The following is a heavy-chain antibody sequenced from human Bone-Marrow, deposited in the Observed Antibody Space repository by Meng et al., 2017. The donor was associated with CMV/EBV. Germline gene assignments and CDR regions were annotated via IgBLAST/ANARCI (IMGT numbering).Heavy chain of an antibody. J-gene: IGHJ4*02. V-gene: IGHV3-30*02. Sequence: GESLKISCAASGFTFSSYGMHWVRQAPGKGLEWVAFIRYDGSNKYYADSVKGRFTISRDNAKNTLYLQMNSLRAEDTAVYYCARAFGAHDYWGQGTLVTVSS. CDR3: ARAFGAHDY. D-gene: IGHD1-26*01. CDR1: GFTFSSYG. CDR2: IRYDGSNK.